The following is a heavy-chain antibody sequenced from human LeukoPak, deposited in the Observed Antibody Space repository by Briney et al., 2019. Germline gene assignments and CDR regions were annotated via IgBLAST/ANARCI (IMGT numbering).Heavy chain of an antibody. CDR2: INAGNGNT. D-gene: IGHD1-26*01. CDR1: GYTFSNYG. Sequence: ASVKVSCKASGYTFSNYGIHWVRQAPGQRLEWMGWINAGNGNTKYPQKFQGRLTITRDTSATTAYMDLNSLRSEDTAMYYCAKSGASPPGNWLDSWGQGTLVTVSS. V-gene: IGHV1-3*01. CDR3: AKSGASPPGNWLDS. J-gene: IGHJ5*01.